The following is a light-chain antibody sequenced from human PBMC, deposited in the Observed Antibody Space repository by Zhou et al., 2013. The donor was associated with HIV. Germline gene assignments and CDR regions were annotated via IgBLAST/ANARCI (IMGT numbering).Light chain of an antibody. Sequence: EVVMTQSPATLSVSPGERVTLSCRASQSIRGNVAWFQQKRGQAPRLLMYGTSTRAAGVPARFSGSGSGTEFTLTISSLEPEDFAVYYCQQRSNFGQGTRLEIK. CDR1: QSIRGN. CDR3: QQRSN. J-gene: IGKJ5*01. V-gene: IGKV3-15*01. CDR2: GTS.